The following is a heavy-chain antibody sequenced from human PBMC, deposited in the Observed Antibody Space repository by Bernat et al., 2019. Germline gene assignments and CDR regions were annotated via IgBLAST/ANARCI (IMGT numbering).Heavy chain of an antibody. Sequence: EVQLVESGGGLVQPGGSLRLSCAASGFTFSNYAMSWVRQAPGKGLGWISAISGSGVNSYYADSVKGRFSVSRDNSKNTLYLQMIGLRAEDTAVYYCAKDVSSSGWYGNFDYWGQGILITVSS. J-gene: IGHJ4*02. CDR1: GFTFSNYA. V-gene: IGHV3-23*04. CDR2: ISGSGVNS. D-gene: IGHD6-19*01. CDR3: AKDVSSSGWYGNFDY.